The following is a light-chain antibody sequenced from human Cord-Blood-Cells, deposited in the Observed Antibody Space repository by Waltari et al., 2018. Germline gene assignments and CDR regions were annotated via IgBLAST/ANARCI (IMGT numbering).Light chain of an antibody. V-gene: IGKV1-39*01. CDR2: AAS. Sequence: IQMSQSPSSLCASVGDRVTITCRASQSISSYLNWYQQKPGKAPKLLIYAASSLQSGVPSRFSGSGSGTDFTLTISSLQPEDFATYYCQQSYSTLLTFGGGTKVEIK. CDR3: QQSYSTLLT. CDR1: QSISSY. J-gene: IGKJ4*01.